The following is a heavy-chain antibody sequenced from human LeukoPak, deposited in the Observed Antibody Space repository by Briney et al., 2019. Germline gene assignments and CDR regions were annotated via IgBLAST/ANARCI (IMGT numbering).Heavy chain of an antibody. V-gene: IGHV1-2*02. D-gene: IGHD1-26*01. Sequence: ASVKVSCKASGYTFTGYYMHWVRQAPGQGLEWMGWINPNSGGTNYAQKFQGRVTMTRDMSTSTAYMELSRLRSDDTAVYYCATEGDYRYYAFDIWGQGTMVTVSS. CDR3: ATEGDYRYYAFDI. J-gene: IGHJ3*02. CDR1: GYTFTGYY. CDR2: INPNSGGT.